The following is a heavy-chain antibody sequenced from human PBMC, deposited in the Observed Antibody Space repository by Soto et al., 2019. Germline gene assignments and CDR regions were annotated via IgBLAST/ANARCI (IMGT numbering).Heavy chain of an antibody. CDR2: MNPNSGNT. D-gene: IGHD6-19*01. CDR1: GYTFTSYD. V-gene: IGHV1-8*01. J-gene: IGHJ5*02. Sequence: QVQLVQSGAEVKKPGASVKVSCKASGYTFTSYDINWVRQATGQWLEWMGWMNPNSGNTGYAQKLQGRVTMTRNTSITTAYMELSRLGSEDTAVYYCAREKSSGWVDDNNWFDPWGQGTLVTVSS. CDR3: AREKSSGWVDDNNWFDP.